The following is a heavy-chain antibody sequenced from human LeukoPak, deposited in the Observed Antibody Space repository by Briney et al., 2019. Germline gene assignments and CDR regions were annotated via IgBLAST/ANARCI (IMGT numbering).Heavy chain of an antibody. CDR1: GFTFSSYG. CDR2: ISYDGRNK. Sequence: GGSLRLSCVASGFTFSSYGIHWVRQAPGKGLEWVALISYDGRNKFYADSVKGRFTISRDNSKNTLYLQMNSLRAEDTAVYYCAKGTYYYAPFDHWGQGTLVTVSS. CDR3: AKGTYYYAPFDH. V-gene: IGHV3-30*18. D-gene: IGHD3-10*01. J-gene: IGHJ5*02.